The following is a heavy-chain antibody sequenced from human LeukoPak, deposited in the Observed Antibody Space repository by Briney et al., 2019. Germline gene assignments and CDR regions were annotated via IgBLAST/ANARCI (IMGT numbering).Heavy chain of an antibody. V-gene: IGHV4-59*01. Sequence: PSETLSLTCTVSGGSISSYYWSWIRQPPGKGLEWIGYIYYSGSTNYNPSLKSRVTISVDTSKNQFSLKLSSVTAADTAVYYCARGSWYYDILTGYYAYYFDYWGQGTLVTVSS. CDR2: IYYSGST. CDR3: ARGSWYYDILTGYYAYYFDY. J-gene: IGHJ4*02. CDR1: GGSISSYY. D-gene: IGHD3-9*01.